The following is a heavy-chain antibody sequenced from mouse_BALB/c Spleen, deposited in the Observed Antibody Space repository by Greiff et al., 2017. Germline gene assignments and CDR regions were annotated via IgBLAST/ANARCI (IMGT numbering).Heavy chain of an antibody. CDR1: GFNFKDYY. Sequence: VQLQQSGAELVRSGASVKLSCTASGFNFKDYYMHWVKQRPEQGLEWIGWIDPENGDTEYAPKFQGKATMTADTSSNTAYLQLSSLTSEDTAVYYCNAGLLRLRDYYAMDYWGQGTSVTVSS. CDR3: NAGLLRLRDYYAMDY. V-gene: IGHV14-4*02. D-gene: IGHD1-2*01. J-gene: IGHJ4*01. CDR2: IDPENGDT.